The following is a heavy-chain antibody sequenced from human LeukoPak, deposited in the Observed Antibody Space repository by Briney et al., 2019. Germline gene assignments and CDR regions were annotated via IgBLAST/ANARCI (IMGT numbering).Heavy chain of an antibody. CDR2: IIPIFGTA. V-gene: IGHV1-69*05. J-gene: IGHJ4*02. CDR1: GGTFSSYA. CDR3: ARDLNLAVAGTGKVFDY. D-gene: IGHD6-19*01. Sequence: SVKVSCKASGGTFSSYAISWVRQAPGQGLEWMGRIIPIFGTANYAQKFQGRVTITTDESTSTAYMELSSLRSEDTAVYYCARDLNLAVAGTGKVFDYWGQGTLVTVSS.